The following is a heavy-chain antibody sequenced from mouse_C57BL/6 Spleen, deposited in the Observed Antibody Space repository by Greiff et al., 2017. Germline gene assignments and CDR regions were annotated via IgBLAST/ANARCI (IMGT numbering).Heavy chain of an antibody. V-gene: IGHV5-4*01. D-gene: IGHD2-5*01. Sequence: EVKLVESGGGLVKPGGSLKLSCAASGFTFSSYAMSWVRQTPEKRLEWVATISDGGSYTYYPDNVKGRFTISRDNAKNNLYLQMSHLKSEDTAMYYCAREGVYSNSAWFAYWGQGTLVTVSA. J-gene: IGHJ3*01. CDR1: GFTFSSYA. CDR2: ISDGGSYT. CDR3: AREGVYSNSAWFAY.